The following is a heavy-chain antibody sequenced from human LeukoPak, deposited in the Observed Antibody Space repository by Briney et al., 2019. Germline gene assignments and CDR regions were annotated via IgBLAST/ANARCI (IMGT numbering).Heavy chain of an antibody. CDR2: INPNSGGT. CDR3: ARDTVTARLSPFDY. CDR1: GCTFTGYY. V-gene: IGHV1-2*02. D-gene: IGHD4-4*01. J-gene: IGHJ4*02. Sequence: ASVKVSCKASGCTFTGYYMHWVRQAPGQGLEWMGWINPNSGGTNYAQKFQGRVTMTRDTSISTAYMELSRLRSDDTAVYYCARDTVTARLSPFDYWGQGTLVTVSS.